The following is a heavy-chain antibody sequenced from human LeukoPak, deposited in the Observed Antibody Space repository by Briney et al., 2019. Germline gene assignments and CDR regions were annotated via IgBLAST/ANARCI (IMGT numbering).Heavy chain of an antibody. J-gene: IGHJ6*03. CDR1: GGSINNYY. Sequence: PSETLSLTCTVSGGSINNYYWNWIRQPPGKGLEWIAYIYYSGSTNYNPSLKSRVTISVDTSNNQFSLKLSSVTAADTGVYYCARDLRGTSAMDVWGKGTTVTVSS. CDR2: IYYSGST. CDR3: ARDLRGTSAMDV. V-gene: IGHV4-59*01. D-gene: IGHD2-2*01.